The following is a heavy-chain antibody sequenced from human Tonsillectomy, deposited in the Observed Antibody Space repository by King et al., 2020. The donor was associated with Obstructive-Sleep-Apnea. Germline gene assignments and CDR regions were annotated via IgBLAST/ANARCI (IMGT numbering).Heavy chain of an antibody. CDR1: GGSVSSGSYY. CDR3: ARSLWFGEFHNWFHP. D-gene: IGHD3-10*01. V-gene: IGHV4-61*01. J-gene: IGHJ5*02. CDR2: IYYSGST. Sequence: LQLQESGPGLVKPSETLSLTCTVSGGSVSSGSYYWRWIRQPPGKGLEWIGDIYYSGSTNYNPSLKSRVTISVDTSKNQFSLKLSSVTAADTAVYYCARSLWFGEFHNWFHPWGQGTLVTVSS.